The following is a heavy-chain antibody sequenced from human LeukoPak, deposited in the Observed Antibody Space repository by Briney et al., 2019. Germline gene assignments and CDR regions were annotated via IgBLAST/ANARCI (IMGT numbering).Heavy chain of an antibody. Sequence: SETLSLTCTVSGGSISSSSYYWGWIRQPPGKGLEWIGSIYYSGSTYYNPSLKSRVTISVDTSKNQFSLKLSSVTAADTAVYYCARARGIAARPWGLDYYYYYYMDVWGKGTTVTVSS. D-gene: IGHD6-6*01. J-gene: IGHJ6*03. CDR3: ARARGIAARPWGLDYYYYYYMDV. V-gene: IGHV4-39*07. CDR2: IYYSGST. CDR1: GGSISSSSYY.